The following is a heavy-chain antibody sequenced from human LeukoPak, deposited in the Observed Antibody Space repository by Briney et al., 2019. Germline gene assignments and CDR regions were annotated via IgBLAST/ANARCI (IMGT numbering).Heavy chain of an antibody. CDR3: AKQLGYCSDGSCYFPY. CDR2: ISNNGGYT. Sequence: GGSLRLSCAASGFTFSSYTMSWVRQAPGKGLEWVSAISNNGGYTYYADSVQGRFTISRDNSKSTLCLQMNSLRAEDTAVYYCAKQLGYCSDGSCYFPYWGQGTLVTVSS. J-gene: IGHJ4*02. CDR1: GFTFSSYT. V-gene: IGHV3-23*01. D-gene: IGHD2-15*01.